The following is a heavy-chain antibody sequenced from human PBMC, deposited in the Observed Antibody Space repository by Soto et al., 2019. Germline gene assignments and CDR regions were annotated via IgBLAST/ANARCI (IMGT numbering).Heavy chain of an antibody. V-gene: IGHV1-69*12. CDR1: GGTFSTDS. CDR2: IIPMFGTA. J-gene: IGHJ6*02. Sequence: QVQLVQSGAEVKKPGSSVKVSCKASGGTFSTDSISRVRQAPGQGLEWMGGIIPMFGTANNAQKFQGRVTITADESTSTAYMELSSLRSEDTAVYFCAREIDGYYGMDVWGQGTTVTVAS. CDR3: AREIDGYYGMDV.